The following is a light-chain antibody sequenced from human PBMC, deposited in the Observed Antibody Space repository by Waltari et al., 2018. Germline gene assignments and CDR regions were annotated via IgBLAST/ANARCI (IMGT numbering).Light chain of an antibody. V-gene: IGKV3-20*01. J-gene: IGKJ1*01. CDR3: QQYGSSPQT. CDR2: GAS. CDR1: QSVTSSY. Sequence: EIVLTQPQGTLSLSPGERAILFCRACQSVTSSYLAWYQRKPGQAPRLLIFGASSRATGMTEWFCGSVSGTDFTVTISRLEPEAWAVYYCQQYGSSPQTFGQGTRVEIK.